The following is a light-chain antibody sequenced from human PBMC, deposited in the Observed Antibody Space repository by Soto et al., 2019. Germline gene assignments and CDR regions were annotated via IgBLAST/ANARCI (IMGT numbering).Light chain of an antibody. J-gene: IGKJ4*01. CDR3: QQYGSSLT. CDR2: GAS. Sequence: EIVLTQSPGTLSLSPGERATLSCRASQSVSSSSYLAWYQQKPGQAPRLLIYGASSRATGIPDRFSGSGSGTDFPLTISRLEPEEFAVYYCQQYGSSLTFGGGTKVEIK. V-gene: IGKV3-20*01. CDR1: QSVSSSSY.